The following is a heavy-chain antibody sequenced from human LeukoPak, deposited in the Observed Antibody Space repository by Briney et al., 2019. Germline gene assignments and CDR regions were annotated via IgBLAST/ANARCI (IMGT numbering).Heavy chain of an antibody. CDR2: IYYSGST. V-gene: IGHV4-59*08. Sequence: GSLRLSCAASGFTFSSYAMSWIRQPPGKGLEWIGYIYYSGSTNYNPSLKSRVTISVDTSKNQFSLKLSSVTAADTAVYYCAVDYGGNSAEYFQHWGQGTLVTVSS. D-gene: IGHD4-23*01. CDR1: GFTFSSYA. J-gene: IGHJ1*01. CDR3: AVDYGGNSAEYFQH.